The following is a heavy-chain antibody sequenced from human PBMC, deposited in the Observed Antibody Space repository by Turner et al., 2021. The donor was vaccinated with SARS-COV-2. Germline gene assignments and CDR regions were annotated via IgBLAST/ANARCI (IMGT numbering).Heavy chain of an antibody. J-gene: IGHJ4*02. V-gene: IGHV1-2*02. CDR1: GYIFTGYY. CDR3: AREKCINMRVGDNTRGDYFDY. Sequence: HVQLVQSGAAVKKPGALVTVSCKASGYIFTGYYMHWVRQAPGQGLEWMGWIKPKSGGTNDAQKFQGRVTKTRDTSIRKAYMELSRLRSDDTAVYYRAREKCINMRVGDNTRGDYFDYWGQGTLVTVSS. CDR2: IKPKSGGT. D-gene: IGHD3-22*01.